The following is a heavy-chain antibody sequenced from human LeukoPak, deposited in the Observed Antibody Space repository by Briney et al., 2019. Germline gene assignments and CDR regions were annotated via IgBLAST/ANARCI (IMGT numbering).Heavy chain of an antibody. CDR1: GYTFTSYG. CDR2: ISAYNGNT. CDR3: ARNGLYYNSSVYYSLAANYYSGRDV. V-gene: IGHV1-18*01. D-gene: IGHD3-22*01. J-gene: IGHJ6*02. Sequence: ASVKVSCKASGYTFTSYGISWVRQAPGQGLEWMGWISAYNGNTNYAQKLQGRVTMTTDTSTSTAYMELRSLRSDDTAVYYCARNGLYYNSSVYYSLAANYYSGRDVGAQGTTVTVPS.